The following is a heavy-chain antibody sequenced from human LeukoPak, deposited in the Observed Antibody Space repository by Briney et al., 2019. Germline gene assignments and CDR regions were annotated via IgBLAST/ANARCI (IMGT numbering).Heavy chain of an antibody. J-gene: IGHJ4*02. Sequence: ASVKVSCKASGCTFTGYYMHWVRQAPGQGLEWMAWIHPNSGGTIYAQKFQDRVTVTRDTSISTAYMELSRLRSDDTAVYYCARLRGAYEPFDYWGQGTLVTVSS. CDR3: ARLRGAYEPFDY. V-gene: IGHV1-2*02. CDR1: GCTFTGYY. D-gene: IGHD5-12*01. CDR2: IHPNSGGT.